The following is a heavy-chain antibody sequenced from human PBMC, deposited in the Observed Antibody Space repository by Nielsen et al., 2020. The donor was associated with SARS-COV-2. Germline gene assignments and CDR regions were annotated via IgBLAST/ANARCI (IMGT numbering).Heavy chain of an antibody. CDR2: INPNGGAT. V-gene: IGHV1-46*01. Sequence: WVRQAPGQGLEWMGIINPNGGATDFAQRFQGRVTMTRDTSTSTVYMELSSLRSEDTAVYFCARDPNSDYYLDYWGQGTLVTVSS. J-gene: IGHJ4*02. CDR3: ARDPNSDYYLDY.